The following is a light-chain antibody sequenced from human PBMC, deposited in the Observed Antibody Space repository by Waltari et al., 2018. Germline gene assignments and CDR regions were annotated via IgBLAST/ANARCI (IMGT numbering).Light chain of an antibody. CDR2: DAS. CDR3: HQYNNWHT. CDR1: QSVGSS. J-gene: IGKJ1*01. V-gene: IGKV3-15*01. Sequence: VMTQSPATLSVSPGDRVTLSCRASQSVGSSLAWYQQKPGQPPRLLIYDASNRATAIPGRFSGGGSGTEFTLTISSVQSEDSAMYFCHQYNNWHTFGQATKVEIK.